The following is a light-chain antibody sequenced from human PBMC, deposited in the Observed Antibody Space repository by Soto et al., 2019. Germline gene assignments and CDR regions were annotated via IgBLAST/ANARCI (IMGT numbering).Light chain of an antibody. CDR3: QQFNIYPRT. Sequence: DLQLTQSPSFLSASVGDRVTITCRASQGISSYLAWYQQQPGKAPKLLIYAASTLQSGVPSRFSGSGSGTEFTLTISSLQPEDFATYYCQQFNIYPRTFGQGTKLEIK. V-gene: IGKV1-9*01. CDR1: QGISSY. J-gene: IGKJ2*01. CDR2: AAS.